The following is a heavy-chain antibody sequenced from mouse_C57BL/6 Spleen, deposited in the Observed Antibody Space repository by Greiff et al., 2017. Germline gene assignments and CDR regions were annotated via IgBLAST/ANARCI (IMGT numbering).Heavy chain of an antibody. CDR3: ASYEFDRFFDY. Sequence: VQLQQSGAELVRPGSSVKMSCKTSGYTFTGYGIHWVKQRPGQGLEWVGYIYIGNGYIEYNEKFKGKGTLSSDTSSSTAYMQLSRLTSVGSVIYFCASYEFDRFFDYWGQGTTLTVSS. D-gene: IGHD2-4*01. CDR2: IYIGNGYI. J-gene: IGHJ2*01. CDR1: GYTFTGYG. V-gene: IGHV1-58*01.